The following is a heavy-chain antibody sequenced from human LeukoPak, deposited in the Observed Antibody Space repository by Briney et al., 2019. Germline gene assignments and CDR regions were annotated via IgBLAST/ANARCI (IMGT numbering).Heavy chain of an antibody. J-gene: IGHJ4*02. CDR1: GFTFSSYW. CDR3: ARGGVGCFDY. D-gene: IGHD6-19*01. Sequence: GGSLRLSCAASGFTFSSYWMHWVRQGPGKGLVWVSRINSDGTNTGYADSVKGRLTISRDNAKNTVYLQMNSLRAEDTAVYYCARGGVGCFDYWGQGALVTVSS. V-gene: IGHV3-74*01. CDR2: INSDGTNT.